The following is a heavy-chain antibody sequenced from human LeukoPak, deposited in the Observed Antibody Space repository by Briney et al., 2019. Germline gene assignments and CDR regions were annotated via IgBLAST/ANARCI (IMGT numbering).Heavy chain of an antibody. Sequence: ASVKVSCKASGGTFSSYAISWVRQAPGQGLEWMGGIIPIFGTANYAQKFQGRVTITEDESTSTAYMELSSLRSEDTAVYYCARESIAVADNYYYYGMDVWGQGTTVTVSS. J-gene: IGHJ6*02. CDR2: IIPIFGTA. CDR1: GGTFSSYA. CDR3: ARESIAVADNYYYYGMDV. D-gene: IGHD6-19*01. V-gene: IGHV1-69*13.